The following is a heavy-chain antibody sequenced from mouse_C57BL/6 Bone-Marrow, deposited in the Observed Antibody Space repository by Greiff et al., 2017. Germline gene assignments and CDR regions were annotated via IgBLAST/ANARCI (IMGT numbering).Heavy chain of an antibody. CDR2: ISDGGSYT. CDR3: ARDRVITTVVATPAWFAY. V-gene: IGHV5-4*01. D-gene: IGHD1-1*01. CDR1: GFTFSSYA. Sequence: EVQLVESGGGLVKPGGSLKLSCAASGFTFSSYAMSWVRQTPEKRLEWVATISDGGSYTYYPDNVQGRFTISRDNAKNNLYLQMSHLKSEDTAMXYCARDRVITTVVATPAWFAYWGQGTLVTVSA. J-gene: IGHJ3*01.